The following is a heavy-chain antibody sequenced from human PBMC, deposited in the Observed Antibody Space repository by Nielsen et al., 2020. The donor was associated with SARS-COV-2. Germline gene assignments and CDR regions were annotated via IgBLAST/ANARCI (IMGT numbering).Heavy chain of an antibody. D-gene: IGHD2-15*01. J-gene: IGHJ4*02. CDR1: GFPFSSYA. Sequence: GVLQLSCAASGFPFSSYAMSWVRQAPGKGLEWVSDISGSGGSTYYADSVKGRFTISRDNSKNTLYLQMNSLRAEDTAVYYCAKSIAARPIRYCSGGSCYSGFDYFDYWGQGTLVTVSS. CDR2: ISGSGGST. V-gene: IGHV3-23*01. CDR3: AKSIAARPIRYCSGGSCYSGFDYFDY.